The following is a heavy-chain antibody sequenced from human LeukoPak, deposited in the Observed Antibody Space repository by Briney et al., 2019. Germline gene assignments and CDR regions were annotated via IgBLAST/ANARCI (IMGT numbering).Heavy chain of an antibody. Sequence: PGGSLRLSCAASGFTFSSHWMHWVRQAPGKGLVWVSGISTDGSRPRYADSVNGRFTISRDNAKNTLYLQMNSLRAEDTAVYYCAKDAARRRITIFGVVAVYYFDYWGQGTLVTVSS. CDR1: GFTFSSHW. J-gene: IGHJ4*02. CDR2: ISTDGSRP. D-gene: IGHD3-3*01. V-gene: IGHV3-74*01. CDR3: AKDAARRRITIFGVVAVYYFDY.